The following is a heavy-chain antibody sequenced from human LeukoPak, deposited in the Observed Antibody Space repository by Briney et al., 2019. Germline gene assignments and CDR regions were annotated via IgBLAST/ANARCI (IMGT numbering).Heavy chain of an antibody. J-gene: IGHJ4*02. V-gene: IGHV4-4*07. CDR1: GGSISSYY. D-gene: IGHD2-8*01. Sequence: PSETLSLTCTVSGGSISSYYWSWLRQPAGKGLEWIGRIYTSGSTNYNPSLKSRVTMSVDTSKNQFSLKLSSVTAADTAVYYCAGEDLGYCTNGVCPIFDYWGQGTLVTVSS. CDR3: AGEDLGYCTNGVCPIFDY. CDR2: IYTSGST.